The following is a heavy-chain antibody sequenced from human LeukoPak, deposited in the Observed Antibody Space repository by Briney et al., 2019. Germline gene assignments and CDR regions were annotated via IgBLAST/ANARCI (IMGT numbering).Heavy chain of an antibody. CDR2: INHSGST. CDR1: GGSFSGYY. CDR3: ARLPYSSGWYYFDY. J-gene: IGHJ4*02. D-gene: IGHD6-19*01. V-gene: IGHV4-34*01. Sequence: SETLSLTCAVYGGSFSGYYWSWIRQPPGKGLEWIGEINHSGSTNYNPSLKSRVTISVDTSKNQFSLKLSSVTAADTAVYYCARLPYSSGWYYFDYWGQGTLVTVSS.